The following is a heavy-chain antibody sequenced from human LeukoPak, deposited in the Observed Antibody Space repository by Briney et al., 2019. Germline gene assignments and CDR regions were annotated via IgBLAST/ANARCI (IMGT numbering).Heavy chain of an antibody. Sequence: TSQTLSLTCVVTGGSISSGGYSWSWIRQPPGKGLGWIGYIYQSGSTYYNLSLESRVTISVDRSKNQFSLKLSSVTAADTAVYYCGRGGIAAAASGVDYWGQGTLVTVSS. V-gene: IGHV4-30-2*01. D-gene: IGHD6-13*01. CDR1: GGSISSGGYS. CDR2: IYQSGST. J-gene: IGHJ4*02. CDR3: GRGGIAAAASGVDY.